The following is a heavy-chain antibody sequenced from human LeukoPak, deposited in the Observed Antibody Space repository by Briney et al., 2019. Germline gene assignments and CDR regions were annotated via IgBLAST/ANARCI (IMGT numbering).Heavy chain of an antibody. CDR3: ARDNAGANWFDP. V-gene: IGHV4-61*01. J-gene: IGHJ5*02. CDR1: GGSVSSGSYY. D-gene: IGHD6-13*01. Sequence: SETLSLTCTVSGGSVSSGSYYWSWIRQPPGKGLEWIGYIYYSGSTNYNPSPKSRVTISVDTSKNQFSLKLSSVTAADTAVHYCARDNAGANWFDPWGQGTLVTVSS. CDR2: IYYSGST.